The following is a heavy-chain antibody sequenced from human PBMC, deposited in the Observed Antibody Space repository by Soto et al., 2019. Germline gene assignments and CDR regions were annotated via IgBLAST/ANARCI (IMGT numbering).Heavy chain of an antibody. CDR2: IRSDGDTT. Sequence: EVQVLECGGGLVQPGGSLRLSCAASGFTFSRYGMNWVRQAPGKGLEWVSGIRSDGDTTYNADSVKGRFTVSRDTSKNTVYLQMNILRAEDTAIYYYAKGKGVGATPDGANCWGQRTLVTVSS. V-gene: IGHV3-23*01. CDR1: GFTFSRYG. CDR3: AKGKGVGATPDGANC. D-gene: IGHD1-26*01. J-gene: IGHJ1*01.